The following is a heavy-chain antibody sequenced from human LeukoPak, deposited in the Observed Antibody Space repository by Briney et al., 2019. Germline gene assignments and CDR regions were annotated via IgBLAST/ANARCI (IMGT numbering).Heavy chain of an antibody. V-gene: IGHV4-61*02. J-gene: IGHJ4*02. CDR1: GGSISSGSYS. CDR2: ISSSGST. D-gene: IGHD3-10*01. Sequence: PSETLSLTRTVSGGSISSGSYSWSWIRQPAGKGLEWIGRISSSGSTNYNPSIKSRVTISVDTSKKQFSLKLSSVTAADTAVYYCARAKYYYGSGSYRVGRYYFDYWGQGTLVTVSS. CDR3: ARAKYYYGSGSYRVGRYYFDY.